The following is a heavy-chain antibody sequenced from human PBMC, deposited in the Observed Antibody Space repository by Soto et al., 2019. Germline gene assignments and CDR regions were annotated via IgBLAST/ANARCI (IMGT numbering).Heavy chain of an antibody. CDR2: IGHSGYSI. CDR1: GFTFNNYS. D-gene: IGHD3-9*01. J-gene: IGHJ4*02. CDR3: ARSDDKDILTGCYN. V-gene: IGHV3-23*01. Sequence: GGSLRLSCAASGFTFNNYSMTWVRQAPGKGLEWVSSIGHSGYSINYGDSVKGRFTISRDNSKNMVFLEMNGLRAEDTAVYYCARSDDKDILTGCYNWGQGALVTVSS.